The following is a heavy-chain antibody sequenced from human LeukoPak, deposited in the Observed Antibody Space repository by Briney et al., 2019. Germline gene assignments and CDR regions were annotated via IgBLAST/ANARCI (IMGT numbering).Heavy chain of an antibody. CDR2: ISGSGGST. D-gene: IGHD3-3*01. CDR3: AKATESGYYTGDAFDI. Sequence: GGSLRLSCTASGFTFSSYGMHWVRQAPGKGLEWVSAISGSGGSTYYADSVKGRFTISRDNSKNTLYLQMNSLRAEDTAVYYCAKATESGYYTGDAFDIWGQGTMVTVSS. V-gene: IGHV3-23*01. J-gene: IGHJ3*02. CDR1: GFTFSSYG.